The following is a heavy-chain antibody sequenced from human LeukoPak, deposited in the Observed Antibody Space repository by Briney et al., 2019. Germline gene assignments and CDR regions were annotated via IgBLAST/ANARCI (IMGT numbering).Heavy chain of an antibody. CDR1: GDTFSSYA. Sequence: SVKVSCKASGDTFSSYAISWVRQAPGQGLEWMGRIIPILGIANYAQKFQGRVTITADKSTSTAYMELSSLRSEDTAVYYCARDLHAYYYGSGSYRFDYWGQGTLVTVSS. J-gene: IGHJ4*02. D-gene: IGHD3-10*01. CDR2: IIPILGIA. CDR3: ARDLHAYYYGSGSYRFDY. V-gene: IGHV1-69*04.